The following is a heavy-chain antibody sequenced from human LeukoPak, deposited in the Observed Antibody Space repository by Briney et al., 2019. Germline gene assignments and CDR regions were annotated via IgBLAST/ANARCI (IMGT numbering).Heavy chain of an antibody. CDR1: GFTFGSYA. J-gene: IGHJ3*02. V-gene: IGHV3-23*01. Sequence: GGSLRLSCAASGFTFGSYAMTWVRQGPGKGLAWVSTISGSGASTNYADSVKGRFTISRDNSKNTVYLQMNNLRAEDTAVYYCAKGGSYGDYVRVYDASDIWGQGTMVTVSS. D-gene: IGHD4-17*01. CDR2: ISGSGAST. CDR3: AKGGSYGDYVRVYDASDI.